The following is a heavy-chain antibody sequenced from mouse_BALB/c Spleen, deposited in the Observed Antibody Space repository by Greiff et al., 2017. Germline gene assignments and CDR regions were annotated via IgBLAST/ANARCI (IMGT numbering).Heavy chain of an antibody. CDR2: INPNNGGT. CDR3: AKDSDPYYCAMDY. D-gene: IGHD2-12*01. Sequence: VQLKESGPELVKPGASVKISCKTSGYTFTEYTMHWVKQSHGKSLEWIGGINPNNGGTSYNQKFKGKATLTVDKSSSTAYMELRSLTSEDSAVYYCAKDSDPYYCAMDYWGQGTSVTVSS. J-gene: IGHJ4*01. CDR1: GYTFTEYT. V-gene: IGHV1-18*01.